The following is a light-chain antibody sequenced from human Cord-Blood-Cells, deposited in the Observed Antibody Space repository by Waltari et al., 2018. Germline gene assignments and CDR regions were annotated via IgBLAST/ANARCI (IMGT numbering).Light chain of an antibody. Sequence: SSELTPDPAVSVALGQTVRITCHGHRLRSSYASWYQQKPGQAPVLVIYGKNNRPSGIPDRFSGSSSGNTASLTITGAQAEDEADYYCNSRDSSGNHYVFGTGTKVTVL. CDR2: GKN. CDR3: NSRDSSGNHYV. V-gene: IGLV3-19*01. J-gene: IGLJ1*01. CDR1: RLRSSY.